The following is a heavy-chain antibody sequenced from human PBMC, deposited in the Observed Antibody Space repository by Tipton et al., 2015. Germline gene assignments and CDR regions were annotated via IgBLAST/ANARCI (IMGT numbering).Heavy chain of an antibody. Sequence: SLRLSCAASGFDFSNRAMSWVRQAPGKGLEWVSSIFNNGRNTFYADSVKGRFTISRDNSMNTLYLQMNSLRAEDSAIYYCAKEDGSYLPFDYWGQGTLVTVSS. V-gene: IGHV3-23*05. CDR2: IFNNGRNT. CDR1: GFDFSNRA. CDR3: AKEDGSYLPFDY. D-gene: IGHD1-26*01. J-gene: IGHJ4*02.